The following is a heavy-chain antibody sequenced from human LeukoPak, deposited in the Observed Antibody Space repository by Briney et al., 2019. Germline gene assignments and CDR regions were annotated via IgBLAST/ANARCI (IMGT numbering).Heavy chain of an antibody. V-gene: IGHV4-34*01. CDR3: ARGVGATNRDDAFDI. D-gene: IGHD1-26*01. Sequence: SETLSLTCAVYGGSFSGYYWSWIRQPPGKGLEWIGEINHSGSTNYNPSLKSRVTISVDTSKNQFSLKLSSVTAADTAVYYCARGVGATNRDDAFDIWGQGTIVTVSS. CDR2: INHSGST. CDR1: GGSFSGYY. J-gene: IGHJ3*02.